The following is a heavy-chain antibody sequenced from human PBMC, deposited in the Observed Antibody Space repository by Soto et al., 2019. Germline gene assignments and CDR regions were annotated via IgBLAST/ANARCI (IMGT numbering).Heavy chain of an antibody. D-gene: IGHD3-10*01. CDR2: VSGYTGNT. V-gene: IGHV1-18*01. J-gene: IGHJ6*02. CDR3: ARFGSAPYYYYGVDV. CDR1: GYIFTNYD. Sequence: QVQLVQSETEVKTPGASVKVCCKASGYIFTNYDITWVRQAPGQGLEWMGWVSGYTGNTKYAQKFQDRVTMTTDTSTRTVYMELRSLRSYDTAVYYCARFGSAPYYYYGVDVWGQGTTVFVAS.